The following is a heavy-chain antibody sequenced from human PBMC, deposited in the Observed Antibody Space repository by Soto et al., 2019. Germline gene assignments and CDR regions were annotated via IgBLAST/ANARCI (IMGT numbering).Heavy chain of an antibody. V-gene: IGHV1-2*04. CDR2: INPKSGGT. D-gene: IGHD2-8*01. Sequence: ASVKVSCKASGYSFTDYHIHWVRQAPGQGLEWLGRINPKSGGTSTAQKFQGWVTMTRDRSISTVYMELTRLRSDDTAVYFCARGHSTDCSNGVCSFFYNHEMDVWGPGTT. CDR3: ARGHSTDCSNGVCSFFYNHEMDV. J-gene: IGHJ6*02. CDR1: GYSFTDYH.